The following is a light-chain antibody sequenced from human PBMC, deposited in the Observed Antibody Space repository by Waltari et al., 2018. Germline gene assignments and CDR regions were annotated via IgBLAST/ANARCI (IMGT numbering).Light chain of an antibody. CDR2: SAS. Sequence: DIQMTQSPSSVSASVGDRVTITCRASQAISNWLAWYQQKPGKAPKLLIYSASSLESGVPSRFSGSGSGTDFTLTNSSLQPEDFATYYCQQASSFPPLTFGGGTKVEIK. J-gene: IGKJ4*01. CDR3: QQASSFPPLT. V-gene: IGKV1-12*01. CDR1: QAISNW.